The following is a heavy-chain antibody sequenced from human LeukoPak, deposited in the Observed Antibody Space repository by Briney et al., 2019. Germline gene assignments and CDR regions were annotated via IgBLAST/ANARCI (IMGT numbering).Heavy chain of an antibody. V-gene: IGHV3-23*01. CDR2: ISGSDGST. J-gene: IGHJ4*02. Sequence: GGTLRLSCAASGFTFSSYGMSWVRQAPGKGLEWVSAISGSDGSTYYADSVKGRFTISRDNSKNTLYLQMNSLRAADTAVYYCARLEMSSSGWYLDYWGQGTLVTVSS. CDR3: ARLEMSSSGWYLDY. CDR1: GFTFSSYG. D-gene: IGHD6-19*01.